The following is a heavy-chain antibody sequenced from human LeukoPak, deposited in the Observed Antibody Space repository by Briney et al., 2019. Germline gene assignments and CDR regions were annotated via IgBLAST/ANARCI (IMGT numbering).Heavy chain of an antibody. CDR1: GFTFSSYA. Sequence: QPGGSLRLSCAASGFTFSSYATSWVRQAPGKGLEWVSAISGSGGSTYYADSVKGRFTISRDNSKNTLYLQMNSLRAEDTAVYYCTKGGLTPAGGGGAFDIWGQGTMVTVSS. J-gene: IGHJ3*02. CDR3: TKGGLTPAGGGGAFDI. CDR2: ISGSGGST. D-gene: IGHD4-23*01. V-gene: IGHV3-23*01.